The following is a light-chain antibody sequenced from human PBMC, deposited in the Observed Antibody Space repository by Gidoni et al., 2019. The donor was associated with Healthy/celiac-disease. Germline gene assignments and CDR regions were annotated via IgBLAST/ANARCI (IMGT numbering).Light chain of an antibody. CDR1: QGISSY. J-gene: IGKJ3*01. Sequence: GDRVTITCRASQGISSYLAWYQQKPGKAPKLLIYAASTLQSGVPSRFSGSGSGTEFTLTISSLQPEDFATYYCQQLNSYPLFTFGPGTKVDIK. CDR2: AAS. CDR3: QQLNSYPLFT. V-gene: IGKV1-9*01.